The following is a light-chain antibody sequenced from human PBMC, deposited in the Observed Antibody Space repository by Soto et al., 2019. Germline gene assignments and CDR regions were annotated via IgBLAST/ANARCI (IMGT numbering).Light chain of an antibody. CDR3: QSYDSSLSGSV. CDR1: SSNIGAGYD. Sequence: QLVLTQPPSVSGAPGQRVTISCTGSSSNIGAGYDLQWYQQLPGTAPKLLIYANSNRPSGVPDRFSGSKSGTSASLAITGLQAEDEADYYCQSYDSSLSGSVFGGGTQLTVL. CDR2: ANS. V-gene: IGLV1-40*01. J-gene: IGLJ3*02.